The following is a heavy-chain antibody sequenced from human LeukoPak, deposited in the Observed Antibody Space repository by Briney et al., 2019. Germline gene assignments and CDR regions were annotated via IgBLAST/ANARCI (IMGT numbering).Heavy chain of an antibody. V-gene: IGHV4-59*05. Sequence: MASETLSLTCTVSGGSISSYYWSWIRQPPGKGLEWIGSIYYSGSTYYNPSLKSRVTISVDTSKNQFSLKLSSVTAADTAVYYCARLGGAYDFWSGYSDFDYWGQGTLVTVSS. D-gene: IGHD3-3*01. CDR2: IYYSGST. CDR3: ARLGGAYDFWSGYSDFDY. J-gene: IGHJ4*02. CDR1: GGSISSYY.